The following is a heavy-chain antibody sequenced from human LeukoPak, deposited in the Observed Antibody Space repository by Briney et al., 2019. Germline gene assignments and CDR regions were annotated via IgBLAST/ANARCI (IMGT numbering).Heavy chain of an antibody. CDR1: GFTFSSYG. CDR3: AKDLGDSSGYYYDAFDI. CDR2: ISYDGSNK. V-gene: IGHV3-30*18. Sequence: GGSLRLSCAASGFTFSSYGMHWVRQAPGKGLEWVAVISYDGSNKYYADSVKGRFTISRDNSKNTLYLQMNSLRAEDTAVYYCAKDLGDSSGYYYDAFDIWGRGTMVTVSS. D-gene: IGHD3-22*01. J-gene: IGHJ3*02.